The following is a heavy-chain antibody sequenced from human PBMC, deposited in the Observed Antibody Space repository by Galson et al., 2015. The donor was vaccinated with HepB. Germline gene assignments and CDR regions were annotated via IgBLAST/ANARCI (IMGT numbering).Heavy chain of an antibody. V-gene: IGHV5-10-1*01. CDR2: IDPSDSYT. J-gene: IGHJ6*03. CDR1: GYSFTSYW. D-gene: IGHD2-2*01. CDR3: ARYCSSTSCPANYYYMAV. Sequence: QSGAEVKKPGESLRISCKGSGYSFTSYWISWVRQMPGKGLEWMGRIDPSDSYTNYSPSFQGHVTISADKSISTAYLQWSSLKASDTAMYYCARYCSSTSCPANYYYMAVWVKGTPVTVSS.